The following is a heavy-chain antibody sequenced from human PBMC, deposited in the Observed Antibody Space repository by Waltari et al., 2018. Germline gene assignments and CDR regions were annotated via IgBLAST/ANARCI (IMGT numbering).Heavy chain of an antibody. CDR2: IMPDISET. J-gene: IGHJ6*02. CDR1: GGPFTSDS. Sequence: QVQLVQSGAEAKKPGSSVRVSCRASGGPFTSDSVNWVRQAPGQGLEWMGRIMPDISETKYAVKCQGRITITADQSTGTVYMEVRSLRSDDTAVYYCAGGDGGYYYHKMDVWGQGTTVTVSS. CDR3: AGGDGGYYYHKMDV. D-gene: IGHD3-22*01. V-gene: IGHV1-69*02.